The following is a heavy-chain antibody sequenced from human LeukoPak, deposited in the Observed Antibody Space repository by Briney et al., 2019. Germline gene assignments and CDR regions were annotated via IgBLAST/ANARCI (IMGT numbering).Heavy chain of an antibody. V-gene: IGHV4-31*03. J-gene: IGHJ3*01. D-gene: IGHD1-1*01. CDR1: GGSISSADYY. CDR2: IYYSGSA. CDR3: ARDLSGHDAFDL. Sequence: KSSETLSLTCTVSGGSISSADYYWTWIRQHPGEALEWIGYIYYSGSAYHSPSLKSRAIISVDTSKNQFSLRLTSVTAADTAVYYCARDLSGHDAFDLWGQGTMVTVSS.